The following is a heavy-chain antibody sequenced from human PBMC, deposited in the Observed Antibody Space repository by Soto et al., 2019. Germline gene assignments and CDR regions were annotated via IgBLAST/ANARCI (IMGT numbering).Heavy chain of an antibody. J-gene: IGHJ6*02. CDR2: ISGSGGST. CDR1: GFTFSSYA. Sequence: GGALRLSCAASGFTFSSYAMSWVRQAPGKGLEWVSAISGSGGSTYYADSVKGRFTISRDNSKNTLYLQMNSLRAEDTAVYYCAKDRGSSWYVYYYYGMDVWGQGTTVPVSS. D-gene: IGHD6-13*01. CDR3: AKDRGSSWYVYYYYGMDV. V-gene: IGHV3-23*01.